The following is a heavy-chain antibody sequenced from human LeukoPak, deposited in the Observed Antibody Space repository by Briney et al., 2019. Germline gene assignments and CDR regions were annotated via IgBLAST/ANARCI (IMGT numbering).Heavy chain of an antibody. V-gene: IGHV3-20*04. J-gene: IGHJ6*03. CDR2: INWNGGST. CDR3: ARDQGFSYYYYYMDV. Sequence: GGSLRLSCAASGFTVSSNYMSWVRQVPGKGLEWVSGINWNGGSTGYVDSVKGRFTISRDNAKNSLYLQMNSLRAEDTAVYYCARDQGFSYYYYYMDVWGKGTTVTVSS. D-gene: IGHD3-3*01. CDR1: GFTVSSNY.